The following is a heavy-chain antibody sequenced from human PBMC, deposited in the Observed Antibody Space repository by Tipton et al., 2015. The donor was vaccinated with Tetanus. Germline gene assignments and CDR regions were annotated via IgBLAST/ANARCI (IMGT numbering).Heavy chain of an antibody. Sequence: QLVQSGGGMTQPGDSLRLSCAASGFTVSSYQMTWVRQAPGKGLEWVSVIYSDGSTYYADSVKGRFTISRDNLKNTLSLQMNSLRADDTAVYYCARGLGVDYWGQGTLFTVSS. CDR2: IYSDGST. J-gene: IGHJ4*02. V-gene: IGHV3-53*01. CDR3: ARGLGVDY. CDR1: GFTVSSYQ. D-gene: IGHD3-16*01.